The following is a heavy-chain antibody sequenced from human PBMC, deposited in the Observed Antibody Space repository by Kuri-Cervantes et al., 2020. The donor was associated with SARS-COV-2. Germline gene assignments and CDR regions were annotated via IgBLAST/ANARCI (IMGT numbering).Heavy chain of an antibody. V-gene: IGHV3-15*07. J-gene: IGHJ4*02. CDR1: GFSFSQTW. D-gene: IGHD5-12*01. CDR3: ATGGFDYGYFFDS. Sequence: GGSLRLSCAASGFSFSQTWMNWVRQAPGKGLEWVGRIKSVTEGGSREYTAPVRGRFSISRDSSTNTLYLEMNRLTPADTGVYYCATGGFDYGYFFDSWGQGVLVTVSS. CDR2: IKSVTEGGSR.